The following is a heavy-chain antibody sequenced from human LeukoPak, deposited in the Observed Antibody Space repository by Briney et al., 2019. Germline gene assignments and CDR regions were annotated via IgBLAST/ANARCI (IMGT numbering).Heavy chain of an antibody. CDR3: ATMGTTTAAFDI. D-gene: IGHD4-17*01. CDR2: TNPNSGNT. Sequence: GASVKVSCKASGYTFTSSDINWVRQATGQGLEWMGWTNPNSGNTGYAQKLQGRVSMTRNTSISTVYMELSSLRSEDTAVYYCATMGTTTAAFDIWGQGTLVSVSS. CDR1: GYTFTSSD. J-gene: IGHJ3*02. V-gene: IGHV1-8*01.